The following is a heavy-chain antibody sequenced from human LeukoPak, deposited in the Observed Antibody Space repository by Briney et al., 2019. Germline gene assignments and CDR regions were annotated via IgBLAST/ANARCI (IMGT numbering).Heavy chain of an antibody. D-gene: IGHD3-22*01. CDR1: GGSTSSYY. V-gene: IGHV4-4*07. CDR2: IYTSGST. CDR3: ARDMYYYDTGWFDP. J-gene: IGHJ5*02. Sequence: PSETLSLTCTVSGGSTSSYYWSWIRQPAGKGLEWIGRIYTSGSTNYNPSLKSRVTMSVDTSKNQFSLKLSSVTAADTAVYYCARDMYYYDTGWFDPWGQGTLVTVSS.